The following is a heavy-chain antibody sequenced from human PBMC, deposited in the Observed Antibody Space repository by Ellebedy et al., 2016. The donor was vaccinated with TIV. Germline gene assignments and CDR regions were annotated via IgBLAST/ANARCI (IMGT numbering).Heavy chain of an antibody. V-gene: IGHV1-8*01. D-gene: IGHD3-16*01. CDR2: MNAKSGDT. J-gene: IGHJ6*03. CDR1: GYTFINND. CDR3: TRGRGGEVDKYYMDV. Sequence: ASVKVSXKASGYTFINNDISWVRQATGQGLEWMGWMNAKSGDTGDAQKFQGRVTMTRDTSISTAYMELSNLRSEDTAVYYCTRGRGGEVDKYYMDVWGKGTTVTVSS.